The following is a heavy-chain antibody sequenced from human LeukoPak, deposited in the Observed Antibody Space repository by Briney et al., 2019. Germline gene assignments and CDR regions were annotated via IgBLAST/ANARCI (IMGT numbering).Heavy chain of an antibody. CDR3: AKKYYDSSEDAFDI. V-gene: IGHV3-30-3*02. J-gene: IGHJ3*02. Sequence: GGSLRLSCAASGFTFSSYAMHWVRQAPGKGLEWVAVISYDGSNKYYADSVKGRFTISRDNSKNTLYLQMNSLRAEDTAVYYCAKKYYDSSEDAFDIWGQGTMVTVSS. CDR1: GFTFSSYA. D-gene: IGHD3-22*01. CDR2: ISYDGSNK.